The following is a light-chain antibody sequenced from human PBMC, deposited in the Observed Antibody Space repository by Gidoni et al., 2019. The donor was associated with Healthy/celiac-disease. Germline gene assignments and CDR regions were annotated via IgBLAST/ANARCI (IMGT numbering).Light chain of an antibody. CDR1: ALPKQY. V-gene: IGLV3-25*02. J-gene: IGLJ3*02. CDR3: QSADSSGTYRV. CDR2: KDS. Sequence: SYELTQPPSVSVSQGQTARITCSGDALPKQYACWYQQKPGQAPVLVIYKDSERPSGIPERFSGSSSGTTVTLTISGVQAEDEADYYCQSADSSGTYRVFGGGTKLTVL.